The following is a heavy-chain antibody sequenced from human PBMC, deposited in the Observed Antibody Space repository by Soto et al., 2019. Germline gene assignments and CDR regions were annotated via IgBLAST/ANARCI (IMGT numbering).Heavy chain of an antibody. D-gene: IGHD6-19*01. CDR3: ARHFYPSGGDHGLDV. CDR1: GFDFNTYG. CDR2: IWYGGSNK. J-gene: IGHJ6*02. Sequence: GGSLRLCCVASGFDFNTYGMHWVRQAPGKGLEWVALIWYGGSNKEYGDSVKGRFTVSRDNSRNTVYLQMNGVRAEDTAVYYCARHFYPSGGDHGLDVWGQGTTVTVSS. V-gene: IGHV3-33*01.